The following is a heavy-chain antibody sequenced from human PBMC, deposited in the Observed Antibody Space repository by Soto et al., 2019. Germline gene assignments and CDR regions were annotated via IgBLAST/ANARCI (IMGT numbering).Heavy chain of an antibody. J-gene: IGHJ4*02. D-gene: IGHD3-10*01. V-gene: IGHV4-30-4*01. CDR1: GDSMTNGDYY. CDR2: SYHSGST. Sequence: QVQLQESGPGLVKPSQTLSVTCTVSGDSMTNGDYYWSWIRQLPGKGLEWIGYSYHSGSTFYNPSLKTRVIILVHTSKNQFSRNLNSVTGTDTAVYYCERRKLWCDYWGQGILVTVTS. CDR3: ERRKLWCDY.